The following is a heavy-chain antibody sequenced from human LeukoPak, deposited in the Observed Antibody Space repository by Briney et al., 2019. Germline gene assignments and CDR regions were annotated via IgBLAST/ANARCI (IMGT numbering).Heavy chain of an antibody. CDR2: INHSGST. D-gene: IGHD1-14*01. CDR1: GGSFSGYY. CDR3: ARQPGGTAAFDI. V-gene: IGHV4-34*01. J-gene: IGHJ3*02. Sequence: PSETLSLTCAVYGGSFSGYYWSWIRQPPGKGLEWIGEINHSGSTNYNPSLKSRLTISIDTSKNQFSLMLTSVTAADTAVYYCARQPGGTAAFDIRAQGTMVTVFS.